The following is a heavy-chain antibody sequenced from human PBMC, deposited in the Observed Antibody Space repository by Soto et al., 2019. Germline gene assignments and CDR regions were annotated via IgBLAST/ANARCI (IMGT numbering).Heavy chain of an antibody. CDR3: ARRLDTAMVTGAFDI. D-gene: IGHD5-18*01. V-gene: IGHV1-46*01. CDR1: GHTFTSYY. J-gene: IGHJ3*02. Sequence: VASVKVSCKASGHTFTSYYMHWVRQAPGQGLEWMGIINPSGGSTSYAQKFQGRVTMTRDTSTSTVYMELSSLRSEDTAVYYCARRLDTAMVTGAFDIWGQGTMVTVSS. CDR2: INPSGGST.